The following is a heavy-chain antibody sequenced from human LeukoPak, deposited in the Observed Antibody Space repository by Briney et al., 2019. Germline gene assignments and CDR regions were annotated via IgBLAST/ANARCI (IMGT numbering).Heavy chain of an antibody. CDR2: ISGSGTVT. CDR1: GFTFSNHA. Sequence: GGSLRLSCAASGFTFSNHAMNWVRQTPGKGLEWVSIISGSGTVTYYADSVKGRFTISRDNSKNTLYLQMNSLRAEDTAVYYCAKTSVGEGRIIGSGYFDNWGQGTLVTVSS. D-gene: IGHD2-15*01. J-gene: IGHJ4*02. V-gene: IGHV3-23*01. CDR3: AKTSVGEGRIIGSGYFDN.